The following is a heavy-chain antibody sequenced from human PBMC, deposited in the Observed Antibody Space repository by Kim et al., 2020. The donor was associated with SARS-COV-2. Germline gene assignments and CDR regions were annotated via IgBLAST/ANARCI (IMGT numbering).Heavy chain of an antibody. CDR1: GFTFSSYW. D-gene: IGHD5-12*01. J-gene: IGHJ4*02. Sequence: GGSLRLSCAASGFTFSSYWMSWVRQAPGKGLEWVAMIKTDGRETYYVDSVKGRFTISRDNAKNSLSLQMGSLRAEDTAIYHCARGYSGYDGCVPFDYWGQGALVTVSS. CDR2: IKTDGRET. CDR3: ARGYSGYDGCVPFDY. V-gene: IGHV3-7*01.